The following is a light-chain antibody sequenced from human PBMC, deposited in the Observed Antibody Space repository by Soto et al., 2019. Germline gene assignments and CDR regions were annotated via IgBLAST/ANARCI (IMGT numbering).Light chain of an antibody. CDR3: SSYTSSSTVI. V-gene: IGLV2-14*01. CDR1: SSDVGGYNY. Sequence: QSALTQPASVSGSPGQSITISCTGTSSDVGGYNYVSWYQQHPGKAPKLMIYDVSNRPSGVSNRFSASKSGNTASLTISGLQAEDEADYYCSSYTSSSTVIVGGGTKVTVL. J-gene: IGLJ2*01. CDR2: DVS.